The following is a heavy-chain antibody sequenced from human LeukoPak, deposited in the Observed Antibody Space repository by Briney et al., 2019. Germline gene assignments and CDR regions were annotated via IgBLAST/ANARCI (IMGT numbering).Heavy chain of an antibody. CDR3: ARRYTSSWYAWFDP. Sequence: SETLSLTCTVSGGSISSYYWSWIRQPPGKGLEWIGYIYYSGSTNYNPSLESRVTISVDTSKNQFSLKLSSVTAADTAVYYCARRYTSSWYAWFDPWGQGTLVTVSS. V-gene: IGHV4-59*08. D-gene: IGHD6-13*01. CDR1: GGSISSYY. CDR2: IYYSGST. J-gene: IGHJ5*02.